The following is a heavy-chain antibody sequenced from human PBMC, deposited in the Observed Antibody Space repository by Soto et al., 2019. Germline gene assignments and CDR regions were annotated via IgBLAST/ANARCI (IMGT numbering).Heavy chain of an antibody. CDR2: ISGSGGST. J-gene: IGHJ5*02. CDR3: AKGPIAARRVWFDP. D-gene: IGHD6-6*01. V-gene: IGHV3-23*01. CDR1: GFTFSSYA. Sequence: GGSLRLSCAASGFTFSSYAMSWVRQAPGKGLEWVSAISGSGGSTYYADSVKGRFTISRDNSKNTLYLQMNSLRAEDRAVYYCAKGPIAARRVWFDPWGQGXLVTVSS.